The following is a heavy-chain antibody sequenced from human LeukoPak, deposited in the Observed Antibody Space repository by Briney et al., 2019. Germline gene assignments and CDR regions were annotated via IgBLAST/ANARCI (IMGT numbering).Heavy chain of an antibody. CDR3: AKVGAANEFDY. Sequence: GASVKVSCKASGYTFTSYAIHWLRQAPGQRPEWMGWITTVNGNTKYSQKFPGRVTITRDTSASTAHMELSSLRSEDTAVYYCAKVGAANEFDYWGQGTLVTVSS. CDR2: ITTVNGNT. V-gene: IGHV1-3*04. J-gene: IGHJ4*02. D-gene: IGHD2-15*01. CDR1: GYTFTSYA.